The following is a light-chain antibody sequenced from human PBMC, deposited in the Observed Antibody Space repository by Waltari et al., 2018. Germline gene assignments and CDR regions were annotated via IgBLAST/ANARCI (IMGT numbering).Light chain of an antibody. V-gene: IGLV1-44*01. CDR2: SNN. CDR3: AAWDERLNGWV. J-gene: IGLJ3*02. CDR1: SSNIGSNT. Sequence: QSVLTQPPSASGTPGQRVTISCSGSSSNIGSNTVNWYQHLPETAPKLLIDSNNLWPSGVADRFSGSKSGTSASLAICGLQSEDVADYYCAAWDERLNGWVFGGGTTLTVL.